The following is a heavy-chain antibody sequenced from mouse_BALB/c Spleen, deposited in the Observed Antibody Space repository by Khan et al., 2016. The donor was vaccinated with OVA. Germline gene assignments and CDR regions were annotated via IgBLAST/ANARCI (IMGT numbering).Heavy chain of an antibody. D-gene: IGHD2-1*01. CDR1: GYTLTNYG. Sequence: QIQLVQSGPELKKPGETVKISCKASGYTLTNYGMNWVKQAPGKGLKWMGWINTYTGEPTFADDFKGRFAFSLETSASTAYLQINNLKTEDTATYFCARSNGNYWFAYWGQGTLVTVSA. CDR2: INTYTGEP. J-gene: IGHJ3*01. V-gene: IGHV9-3-1*01. CDR3: ARSNGNYWFAY.